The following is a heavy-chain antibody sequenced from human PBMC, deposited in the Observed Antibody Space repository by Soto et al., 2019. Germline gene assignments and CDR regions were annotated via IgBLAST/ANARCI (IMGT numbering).Heavy chain of an antibody. Sequence: HPGGSLRLSCAASGFTFSSYAMSWVRQAPGKGLEWVSAISGSGGSTYYADSVKGRFTISRDNSKNTLYLQMNSLRAEDTAVYYCAKVTYYYDSSGLWRSLKRAPPADFDYWGQGTLVTVSS. V-gene: IGHV3-23*01. J-gene: IGHJ4*02. CDR1: GFTFSSYA. CDR2: ISGSGGST. CDR3: AKVTYYYDSSGLWRSLKRAPPADFDY. D-gene: IGHD3-22*01.